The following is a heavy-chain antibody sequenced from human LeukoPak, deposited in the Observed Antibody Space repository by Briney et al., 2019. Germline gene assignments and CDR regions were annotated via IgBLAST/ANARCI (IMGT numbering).Heavy chain of an antibody. CDR3: ARDRIAAAGFEFDP. V-gene: IGHV1-2*02. D-gene: IGHD6-13*01. J-gene: IGHJ5*02. Sequence: ASVKVSCKASGYTFTGYYMHWVRQAPGQGLEWMGWINRNSGGTNYAQKFQGRVTMTRDTSISTAYMELSRLRSDDTAVYYCARDRIAAAGFEFDPWGQGTLVTVSS. CDR2: INRNSGGT. CDR1: GYTFTGYY.